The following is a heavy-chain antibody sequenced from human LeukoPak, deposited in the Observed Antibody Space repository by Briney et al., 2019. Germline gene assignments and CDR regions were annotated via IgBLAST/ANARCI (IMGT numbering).Heavy chain of an antibody. D-gene: IGHD5-12*01. CDR2: ISSSSSTI. Sequence: GGSLRLSCAASGFTFSSYSMNWIRQAPGKGLEWVSYISSSSSTIYYADSVKGRFTISRDNAKNPLYLQMNSLRADDTAVYYCARDVQVATIYPLDYWGQGTLVIVSS. V-gene: IGHV3-48*01. J-gene: IGHJ4*02. CDR3: ARDVQVATIYPLDY. CDR1: GFTFSSYS.